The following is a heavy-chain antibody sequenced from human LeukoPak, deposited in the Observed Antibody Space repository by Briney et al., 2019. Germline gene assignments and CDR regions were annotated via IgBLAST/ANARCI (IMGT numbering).Heavy chain of an antibody. CDR2: ISGSGGST. CDR1: GFTFSNYG. D-gene: IGHD6-19*01. Sequence: GGTLRLSCAASGFTFSNYGMSWVRQAPGKGLEWVSSISGSGGSTYYADSVKGRFSISRDNSKNTLYLQMNSLRAEDTAVYYCARDAVAQYYYMDVWGKGTTVTVSS. J-gene: IGHJ6*03. CDR3: ARDAVAQYYYMDV. V-gene: IGHV3-23*01.